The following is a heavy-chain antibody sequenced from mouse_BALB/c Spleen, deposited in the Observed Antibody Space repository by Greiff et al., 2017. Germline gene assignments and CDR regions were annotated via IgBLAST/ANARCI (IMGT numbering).Heavy chain of an antibody. CDR1: GYSITSDYA. D-gene: IGHD1-1*01. CDR2: ISYSGST. V-gene: IGHV3-2*02. Sequence: ESGPGLVKPSQSLSLTCTVTGYSITSDYAWNWIRQFPGNKLEWMGYISYSGSTSYNPSLKSRISITRDTSKNQFFLQLNSVTTEDTATYYCARSYGSSYEFAYWGQGTLVTVSA. J-gene: IGHJ3*01. CDR3: ARSYGSSYEFAY.